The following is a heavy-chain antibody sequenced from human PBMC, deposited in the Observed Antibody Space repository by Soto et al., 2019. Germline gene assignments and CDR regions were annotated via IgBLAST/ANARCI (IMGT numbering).Heavy chain of an antibody. J-gene: IGHJ3*02. CDR1: GGSISSGGHY. CDR2: IYYSGST. V-gene: IGHV4-61*08. CDR3: ARDGYSRYAFDI. Sequence: SETLSLTCTVSGGSISSGGHYWTWIRQHPGKGLEWIGYIYYSGSTNYNPSLKSRVTISVDTSKNQFSLKLSSVTAADTAVYYCARDGYSRYAFDIWGQGTMVTVSS. D-gene: IGHD4-4*01.